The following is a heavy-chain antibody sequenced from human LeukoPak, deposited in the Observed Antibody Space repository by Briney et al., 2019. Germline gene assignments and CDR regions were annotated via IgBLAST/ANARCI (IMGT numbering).Heavy chain of an antibody. V-gene: IGHV3-21*01. Sequence: GGSLRLSCSASGFTFSSYSMNWVRQAPGKGLEWVSSISSSSSYIYYADSVKGRFTISRDNAKNSLYLQMNSLRAEDTAVYYCARANGDYLAWYFDLWGRGTLVTVSS. CDR3: ARANGDYLAWYFDL. CDR1: GFTFSSYS. D-gene: IGHD4-17*01. CDR2: ISSSSSYI. J-gene: IGHJ2*01.